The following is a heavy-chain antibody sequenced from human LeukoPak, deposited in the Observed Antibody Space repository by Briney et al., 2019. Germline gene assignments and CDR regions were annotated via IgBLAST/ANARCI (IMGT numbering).Heavy chain of an antibody. V-gene: IGHV3-30*02. CDR3: AKDRCSNGIGCYYYYMDV. J-gene: IGHJ6*03. Sequence: GGSLRLSCAASGFTFSSYGMHWVRQAPGKGLGWVAYIQYDGSNEQYAHSVKGRFRISRDSSKNILYLQMNSLRAEDTAVYYCAKDRCSNGIGCYYYYMDVWGKGTTVTISS. CDR2: IQYDGSNE. D-gene: IGHD2-8*01. CDR1: GFTFSSYG.